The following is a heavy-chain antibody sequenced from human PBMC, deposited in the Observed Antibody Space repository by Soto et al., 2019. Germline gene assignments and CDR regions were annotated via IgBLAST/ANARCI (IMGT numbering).Heavy chain of an antibody. CDR1: GFSLSTSGVG. CDR3: AHIPRGYSYGHGAFDI. J-gene: IGHJ3*02. Sequence: QITLKESGPTLVKPTQTLTLTCTFSGFSLSTSGVGVGWIRQPPGKALEWLALIYWDDDKRYSPSLKSRLTITKDTSKNQVVLTMTNMDPVDTATYYCAHIPRGYSYGHGAFDIWGQETMVTVSS. V-gene: IGHV2-5*02. D-gene: IGHD5-18*01. CDR2: IYWDDDK.